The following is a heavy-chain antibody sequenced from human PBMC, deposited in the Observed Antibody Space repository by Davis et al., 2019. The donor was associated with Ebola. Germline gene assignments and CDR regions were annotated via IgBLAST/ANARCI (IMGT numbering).Heavy chain of an antibody. CDR1: GFTFGTFW. Sequence: GESLKISCAASGFTFGTFWMNWVRQTPGKGLEWVANIKHDGSEKYYVDSVEGRFSISRDNANNSLYLQMNSLRAEDTAVYYCATPPGSPTAATLSKIVDYWGQGTLVTVSS. D-gene: IGHD2-15*01. V-gene: IGHV3-7*03. CDR3: ATPPGSPTAATLSKIVDY. J-gene: IGHJ4*02. CDR2: IKHDGSEK.